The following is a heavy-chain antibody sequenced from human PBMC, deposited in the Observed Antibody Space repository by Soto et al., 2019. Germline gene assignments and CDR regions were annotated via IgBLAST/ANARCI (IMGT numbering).Heavy chain of an antibody. J-gene: IGHJ4*02. CDR3: ARDSLAPERYGDKYFDY. D-gene: IGHD4-17*01. Sequence: QVQLVESGGGVVQPGRSLRLSCAASGFTFSSDAMHWVRQAPGKGLEWVAVISYDGSNKYYADSVKGRFTISRDNSKNTLYLKMNSLRADDTAVYYCARDSLAPERYGDKYFDYWGQGTLVTVSS. CDR2: ISYDGSNK. CDR1: GFTFSSDA. V-gene: IGHV3-30-3*01.